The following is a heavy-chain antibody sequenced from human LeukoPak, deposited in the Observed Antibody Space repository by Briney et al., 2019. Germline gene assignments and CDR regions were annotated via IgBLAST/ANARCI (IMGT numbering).Heavy chain of an antibody. Sequence: SETLSLTCTVSGASISSNFFYWGWIRQPPGKGLEWIGNFYYTGNTYDNPSLKSRVTISMDTSKNQFSLRLRSVTAADTAVYYCARQGPTEIFDYWGQGALVPVSS. CDR2: FYYTGNT. V-gene: IGHV4-39*01. J-gene: IGHJ4*02. CDR1: GASISSNFFY. CDR3: ARQGPTEIFDY. D-gene: IGHD1-1*01.